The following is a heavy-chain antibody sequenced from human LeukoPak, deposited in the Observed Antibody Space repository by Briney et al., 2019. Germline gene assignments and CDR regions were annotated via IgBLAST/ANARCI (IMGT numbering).Heavy chain of an antibody. CDR1: AFTSDDYG. CDR2: INWNGGRT. J-gene: IGHJ4*02. V-gene: IGHV3-20*04. Sequence: PGGSLRLSWAAAAFTSDDYGMSCDRQAHGKGLEWDTGINWNGGRTGYAASVTGRFTLSRDNSKNTLYLQMNSLRAEDTAVYYCAKDLYGSSGYYPPQSGDYWGQGTLVTVSS. CDR3: AKDLYGSSGYYPPQSGDY. D-gene: IGHD3-22*01.